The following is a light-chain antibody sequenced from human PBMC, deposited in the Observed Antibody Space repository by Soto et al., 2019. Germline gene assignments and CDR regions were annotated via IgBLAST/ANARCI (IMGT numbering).Light chain of an antibody. CDR3: QQYNNWPPYT. Sequence: EIVMTQSPATLSVSPGERATLSCRASQSVSSKLAWYQQKPGQAPRLLIYDASTRATGIPARFSGSGSGTEFTLTISSLQSEDFVVYYCQQYNNWPPYTFGQGTKLEIK. V-gene: IGKV3-15*01. J-gene: IGKJ2*01. CDR2: DAS. CDR1: QSVSSK.